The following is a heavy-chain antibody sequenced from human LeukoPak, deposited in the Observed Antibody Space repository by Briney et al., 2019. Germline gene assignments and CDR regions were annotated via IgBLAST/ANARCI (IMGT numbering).Heavy chain of an antibody. D-gene: IGHD7-27*01. Sequence: GGSLRLSCVASGFTFSSYWMTWVRQAPGKGLEWVANVKTDGSQIYYVGSVKGRFTISRDNAKNSLYLQMNSLRAEDTAVYYCARDLNWETYWGQGTLVSVSS. CDR1: GFTFSSYW. CDR3: ARDLNWETY. V-gene: IGHV3-7*01. CDR2: VKTDGSQI. J-gene: IGHJ4*02.